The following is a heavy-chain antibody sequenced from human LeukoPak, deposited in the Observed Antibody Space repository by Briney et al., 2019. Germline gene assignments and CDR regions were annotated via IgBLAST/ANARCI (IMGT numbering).Heavy chain of an antibody. V-gene: IGHV4-34*01. J-gene: IGHJ2*01. CDR1: GGSFSGYY. CDR3: AQYYHDSSGYQGDL. Sequence: SETLSLTCAVYGGSFSGYYWSWIRQPPGKGLEWIGEINHSGSTNYNPSLKSRVTISVGTSKNQFSLKLSSVTAADTAVYYCAQYYHDSSGYQGDLWGRGTLVTVSS. CDR2: INHSGST. D-gene: IGHD3-22*01.